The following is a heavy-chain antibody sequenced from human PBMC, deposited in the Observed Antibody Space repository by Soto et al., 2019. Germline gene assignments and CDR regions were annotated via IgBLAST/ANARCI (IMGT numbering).Heavy chain of an antibody. CDR2: ISAYNGNT. J-gene: IGHJ6*02. CDR1: GYTFTSYG. V-gene: IGHV1-18*04. D-gene: IGHD6-6*01. Sequence: GASVKVSCKASGYTFTSYGISWVRQAPGQGLEWMGWISAYNGNTNYAQKLQGRVTMTTDTSTSTAYMELRSLRSDDTAVYYCAKAAPSSSTYGMDVWGQGTTVTVSS. CDR3: AKAAPSSSTYGMDV.